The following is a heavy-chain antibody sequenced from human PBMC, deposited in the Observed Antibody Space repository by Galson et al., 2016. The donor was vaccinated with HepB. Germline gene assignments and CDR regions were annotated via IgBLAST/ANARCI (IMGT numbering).Heavy chain of an antibody. V-gene: IGHV3-23*01. CDR1: GFTFRNYG. J-gene: IGHJ6*04. Sequence: SLRLSCAASGFTFRNYGMTWVRQAPGKGLEGVSSISRSGDSTDYADSVKGRFTISRDNSKNTLSLQMNSLTADDTAIYYCVQGSTAPAVWGKGTTVTVSS. CDR3: VQGSTAPAV. CDR2: ISRSGDST. D-gene: IGHD2-2*01.